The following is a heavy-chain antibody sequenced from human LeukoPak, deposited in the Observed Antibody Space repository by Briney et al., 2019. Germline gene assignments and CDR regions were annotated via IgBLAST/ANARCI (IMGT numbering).Heavy chain of an antibody. D-gene: IGHD6-19*01. CDR1: GYSISSGYY. V-gene: IGHV4-38-2*02. CDR2: IYHSGST. Sequence: SETLSLTCTVSGYSISSGYYWGWIRQPPGKGLEWIGSIYHSGSTYYNPSLKSRVTISVDTSKNQFSLRLSSVTAADTAVYYCARGRLARSPYFDYWGQGTLVTVSS. J-gene: IGHJ4*02. CDR3: ARGRLARSPYFDY.